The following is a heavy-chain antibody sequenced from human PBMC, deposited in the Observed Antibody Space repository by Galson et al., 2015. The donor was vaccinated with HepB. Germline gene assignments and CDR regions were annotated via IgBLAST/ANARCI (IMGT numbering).Heavy chain of an antibody. Sequence: SLRLSCAASGFTVSTYWMHWVRQAPGKGLVWVSRINSDGSITTYADSVKGRFTISRDNAKNTVYLQLNSLRAEDTAVHYCVRLGRDECNANYLGQGTPVTVSS. CDR1: GFTVSTYW. CDR2: INSDGSIT. V-gene: IGHV3-74*01. D-gene: IGHD5-24*01. J-gene: IGHJ4*02. CDR3: VRLGRDECNANY.